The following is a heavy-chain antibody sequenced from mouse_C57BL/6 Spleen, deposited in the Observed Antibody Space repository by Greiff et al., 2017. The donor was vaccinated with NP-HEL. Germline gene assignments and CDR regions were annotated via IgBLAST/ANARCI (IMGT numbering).Heavy chain of an antibody. CDR2: IYPGGGYT. Sequence: QVQLQQSGAELVRPGTSVKMSCKASGYTFTNYWIGWAKQMPGHGLEWIGDIYPGGGYTNYNEKFKGKATLTADKSSSTAYMQFSSLTSEDSAIYYCARRGDGYAMDYWGQGTSVTVSS. V-gene: IGHV1-63*01. CDR1: GYTFTNYW. CDR3: ARRGDGYAMDY. J-gene: IGHJ4*01. D-gene: IGHD2-3*01.